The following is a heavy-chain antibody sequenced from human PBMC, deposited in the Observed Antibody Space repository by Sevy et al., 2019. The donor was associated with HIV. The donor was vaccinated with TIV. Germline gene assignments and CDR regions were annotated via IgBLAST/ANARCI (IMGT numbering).Heavy chain of an antibody. J-gene: IGHJ3*02. Sequence: GGSLRLSCAASGFTFSDYYMSWIRQAPGKGLEWVSYISSSGSTIYYADSLKGRFTISRDNAKNSLYLQMNSLRAEDTAVYYCARDPGDPHSDAFDIWGHGTMVTVSS. CDR1: GFTFSDYY. V-gene: IGHV3-11*01. CDR3: ARDPGDPHSDAFDI. CDR2: ISSSGSTI. D-gene: IGHD2-21*02.